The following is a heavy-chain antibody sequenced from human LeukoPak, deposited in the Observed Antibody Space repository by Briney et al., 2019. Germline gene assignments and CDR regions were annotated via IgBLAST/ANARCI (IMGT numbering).Heavy chain of an antibody. CDR3: ARGRYSYGFDY. CDR2: INHSGST. CDR1: GGSFSGYY. J-gene: IGHJ4*02. D-gene: IGHD5-18*01. V-gene: IGHV4-34*01. Sequence: SETLSLTCAVYGGSFSGYYWSWIRQPPGKGLEWIGEINHSGSTNYNPSLKSRVTISVDTSKNQFSLKLSSVTAADTAVYYCARGRYSYGFDYWGQGTLVTVSS.